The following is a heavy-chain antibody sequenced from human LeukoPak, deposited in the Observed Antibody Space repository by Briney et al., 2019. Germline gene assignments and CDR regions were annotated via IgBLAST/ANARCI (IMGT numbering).Heavy chain of an antibody. CDR2: ISSSSSYI. CDR1: GFTFSSYE. V-gene: IGHV3-21*01. Sequence: PGGSLRLSCAASGFTFSSYEMNWVRQAPGKGLEWVSSISSSSSYIYYADSVKGRFTVSRDNAKNSLYLQMNSLRAEDTAVYYCARDRTAGSYRPYYFDYWGQGTLVTVSS. CDR3: ARDRTAGSYRPYYFDY. D-gene: IGHD3-16*02. J-gene: IGHJ4*02.